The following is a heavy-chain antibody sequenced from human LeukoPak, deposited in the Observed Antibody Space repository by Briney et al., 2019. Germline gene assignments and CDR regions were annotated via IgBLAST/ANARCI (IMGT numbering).Heavy chain of an antibody. Sequence: GGSLRLSCAASGFTFSIYAMSWVRQAPGKGLEWVSAISGSGGSTYYADSVKGRFTISRDTSKNTLYLQMNSLRAEDTAVYYCAAAYFGMDQYYYGMDVWGQGTTVTVSS. CDR3: AAAYFGMDQYYYGMDV. J-gene: IGHJ6*02. D-gene: IGHD3-16*01. CDR1: GFTFSIYA. V-gene: IGHV3-23*01. CDR2: ISGSGGST.